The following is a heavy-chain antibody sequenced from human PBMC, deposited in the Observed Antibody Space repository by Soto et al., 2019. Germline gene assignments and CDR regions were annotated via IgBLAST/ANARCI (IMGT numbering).Heavy chain of an antibody. CDR2: IYYSGST. J-gene: IGHJ6*02. CDR3: ARTGYCSGGSCYSEYGMDV. V-gene: IGHV4-39*01. CDR1: GGSISSSSYY. D-gene: IGHD2-15*01. Sequence: SETLSLTCTVSGGSISSSSYYWGWIRQPPGKGLEWIGSIYYSGSTYYNPSLKSRVTISVDTSKNQFSLKLSSVTAADTAVYYCARTGYCSGGSCYSEYGMDVWGQGTTVTVSS.